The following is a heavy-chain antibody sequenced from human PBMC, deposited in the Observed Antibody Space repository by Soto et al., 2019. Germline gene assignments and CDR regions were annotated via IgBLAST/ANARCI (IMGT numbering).Heavy chain of an antibody. CDR2: INPNSGGT. J-gene: IGHJ5*02. CDR1: GYTFTGYY. D-gene: IGHD3-22*01. V-gene: IGHV1-2*04. Sequence: GASVKVSCKASGYTFTGYYMHWVRQAPGQGLEWMGWINPNSGGTNYAQNFQGWVTMTRDTSISTAYMELSRLRSDDTAVYYCARDLGSFTYYYDSSGYKNWFDPWGQGTLVT. CDR3: ARDLGSFTYYYDSSGYKNWFDP.